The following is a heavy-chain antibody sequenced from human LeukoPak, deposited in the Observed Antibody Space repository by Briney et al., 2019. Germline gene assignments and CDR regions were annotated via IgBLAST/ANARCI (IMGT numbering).Heavy chain of an antibody. CDR1: GGSISSYY. CDR2: IYYSGST. V-gene: IGHV4-59*01. D-gene: IGHD3-22*01. Sequence: SETLSLTCTVSGGSISSYYWSWIRQPPGKGLEWIGYIYYSGSTNYNPSLKSRVTISVDTSKNQFSLKLSSVTAADTAVYYCASWYYDSSGYYYVNYWGQGTLVTVSS. CDR3: ASWYYDSSGYYYVNY. J-gene: IGHJ4*02.